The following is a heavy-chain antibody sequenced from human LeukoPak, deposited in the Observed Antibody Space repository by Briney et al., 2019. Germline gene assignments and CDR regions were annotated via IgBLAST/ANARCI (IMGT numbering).Heavy chain of an antibody. CDR3: ARVRDTGYDENDF. J-gene: IGHJ4*02. D-gene: IGHD5-12*01. CDR1: GYSSVSYG. V-gene: IGHV1-18*01. Sequence: ASVKVSCKASGYSSVSYGMSWVRQAPGQGLEWMGWISAYNGKTNYPQKFQGRVTMTTDTSTNTGYMELRSLRFDDTAVYYCARVRDTGYDENDFWGQGTLVTVSS. CDR2: ISAYNGKT.